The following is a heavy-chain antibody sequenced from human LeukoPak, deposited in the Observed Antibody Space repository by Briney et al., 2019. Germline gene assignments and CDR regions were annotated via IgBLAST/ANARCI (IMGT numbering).Heavy chain of an antibody. D-gene: IGHD3-16*02. CDR3: AIRRYLAGFDY. CDR1: GFTFSSYW. CDR2: INSDGSST. V-gene: IGHV3-74*01. J-gene: IGHJ4*02. Sequence: GGSLRLSCAASGFTFSSYWMHWVRQAPGKGLVWVSRINSDGSSTSYADSVKGRFTISIDNAKNTLYLQMNSLRAEDTAVFYCAIRRYLAGFDYWGQGTLVTVSS.